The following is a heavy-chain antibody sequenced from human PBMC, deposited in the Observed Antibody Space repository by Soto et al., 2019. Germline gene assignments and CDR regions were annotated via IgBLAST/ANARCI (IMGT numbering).Heavy chain of an antibody. J-gene: IGHJ4*02. V-gene: IGHV3-53*01. D-gene: IGHD3-22*01. CDR1: GFTVSSNY. CDR3: AREHSYYDSSVYYYFDY. CDR2: IYSGGST. Sequence: GGSLRLSCAASGFTVSSNYMSWVRQAPGKGLEWVSVIYSGGSTYYADSVKGRFTISRDNSKNTLYLQVNSLRAEDTAVYYCAREHSYYDSSVYYYFDYWGQGTLVTVSS.